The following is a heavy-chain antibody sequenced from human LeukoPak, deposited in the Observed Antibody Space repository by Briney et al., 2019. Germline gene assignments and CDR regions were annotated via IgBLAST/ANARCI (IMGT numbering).Heavy chain of an antibody. CDR1: GGSITNYY. CDR2: IYYSGAI. D-gene: IGHD5-12*01. V-gene: IGHV4-59*08. CDR3: ARPPPPGKNGYEGFIDN. J-gene: IGHJ4*02. Sequence: SETLSLTCTVSGGSITNYYWAWIRQPPGKGLEWIGYIYYSGAINYNPFLKSRVTISVDASKNKFSLNLNSVTAADTAVYYCARPPPPGKNGYEGFIDNWGQGTLVIVPS.